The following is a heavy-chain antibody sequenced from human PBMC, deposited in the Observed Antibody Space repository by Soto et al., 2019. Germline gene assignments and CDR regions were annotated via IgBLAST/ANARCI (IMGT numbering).Heavy chain of an antibody. CDR1: GFTFSSYA. CDR2: ISGSGGST. Sequence: EVQLLESGGGLVPPWVSLRLSCAASGFTFSSYAMSWVRQSPGKGLEWVSAISGSGGSTYYADSVKGRFTISRDNSKNPLYLQMNSLSAEDTAVYYCAKSWSIAVAGTGSWGQGTIVTVSS. V-gene: IGHV3-23*01. D-gene: IGHD6-19*01. CDR3: AKSWSIAVAGTGS. J-gene: IGHJ5*02.